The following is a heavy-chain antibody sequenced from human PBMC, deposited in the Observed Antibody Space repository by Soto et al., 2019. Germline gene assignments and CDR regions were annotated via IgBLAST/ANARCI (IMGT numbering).Heavy chain of an antibody. D-gene: IGHD6-19*01. CDR2: IYHSGDT. V-gene: IGHV4-38-2*01. Sequence: SETLSLTCAVSAYSISSGHYWGWLRPPPGKGLDWSGSIYHSGDTYYNPSLKRRVTISVDTPKNQFSLKMNSVTAADTAVYYCARGDFSVAGRWDVWGQGTTV. CDR1: AYSISSGHY. J-gene: IGHJ6*02. CDR3: ARGDFSVAGRWDV.